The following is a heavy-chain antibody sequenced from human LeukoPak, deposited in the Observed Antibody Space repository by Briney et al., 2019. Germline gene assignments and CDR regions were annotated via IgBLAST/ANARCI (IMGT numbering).Heavy chain of an antibody. Sequence: ASVKVSCKASGGTFSSYAISWVRQAPGQGLEWMGGIIPIFGTANYAQKFQGRVTITADKSTSTAYMELSSLRSEDTAVYYCARSSFRGTYYFDYWGQGTLVTVSS. V-gene: IGHV1-69*06. CDR3: ARSSFRGTYYFDY. CDR1: GGTFSSYA. CDR2: IIPIFGTA. J-gene: IGHJ4*02. D-gene: IGHD3-10*01.